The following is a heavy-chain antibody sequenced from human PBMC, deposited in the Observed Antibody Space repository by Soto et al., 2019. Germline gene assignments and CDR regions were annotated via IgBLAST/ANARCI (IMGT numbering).Heavy chain of an antibody. CDR2: IIPMLGKA. CDR3: ARDETGGGYEPQYYYMAV. D-gene: IGHD5-12*01. Sequence: QVQLVQSGAEVKKPGSSVKVSCKASGGTFSSYTISWVRQAPGQGLEWMGRIIPMLGKANYAQKFQGRVTITEDKSTSTDYMEVSRLRYEDTDVYYCARDETGGGYEPQYYYMAVWGKGTTVT. V-gene: IGHV1-69*08. CDR1: GGTFSSYT. J-gene: IGHJ6*03.